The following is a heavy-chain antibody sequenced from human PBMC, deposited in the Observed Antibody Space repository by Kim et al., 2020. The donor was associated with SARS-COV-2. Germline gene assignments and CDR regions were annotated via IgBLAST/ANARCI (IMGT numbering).Heavy chain of an antibody. J-gene: IGHJ4*02. CDR1: GYTFSDYH. CDR3: ATWIRVPAGRVPY. CDR2: KNCKTGGT. V-gene: IGHV1-2*02. Sequence: ASVKVSCKASGYTFSDYHIHWVRQAPGQGLEWMAWKNCKTGGTEYAPTFQGRVTVTRDTSISTGYMDLSGLMSDDTAVYYCATWIRVPAGRVPYWGQGTLVTVSS. D-gene: IGHD2-2*03.